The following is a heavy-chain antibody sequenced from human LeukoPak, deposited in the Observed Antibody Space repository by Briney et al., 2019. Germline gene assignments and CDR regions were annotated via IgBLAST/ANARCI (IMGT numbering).Heavy chain of an antibody. J-gene: IGHJ4*02. CDR1: GGSISSSGYY. V-gene: IGHV4-39*01. Sequence: SETLSLTCTVSGGSISSSGYYWGWIRQPPGKGLEWIGTIYYSGSTYYNPSLKSRVTISVDTSKNQFSLKLSSVIAADTAVYFCARGGSGMTVSLFASWGQGTLVTVSS. CDR3: ARGGSGMTVSLFAS. CDR2: IYYSGST. D-gene: IGHD6-19*01.